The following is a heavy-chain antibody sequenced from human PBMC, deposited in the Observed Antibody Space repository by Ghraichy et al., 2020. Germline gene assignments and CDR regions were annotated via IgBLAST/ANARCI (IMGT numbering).Heavy chain of an antibody. CDR1: GFTVSSNY. D-gene: IGHD2-8*02. V-gene: IGHV3-53*01. CDR3: ARSTGGVTAYDY. Sequence: GESLNISCAASGFTVSSNYMSWVRQAPGKGLEWVSVIYSGGATYYADSVKGRFTISRDNSKNTLYLQMNSLRAEDTAVYFCARSTGGVTAYDYWGQGTLVTVSS. CDR2: IYSGGAT. J-gene: IGHJ4*02.